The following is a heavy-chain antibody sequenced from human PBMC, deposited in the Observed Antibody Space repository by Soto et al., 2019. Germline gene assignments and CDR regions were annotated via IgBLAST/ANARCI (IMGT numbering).Heavy chain of an antibody. CDR3: ARASRPRLYRMGLGAFEI. D-gene: IGHD2-2*02. CDR2: IYYSGST. Sequence: SETLSLTCTVSGGSISSGGYYWSWIRQHPGKGLEWIGYIYYSGSTYYNPSLKSRVTISLDTSKNQFSLKLSSLTASDTAVPYFARASRPRLYRMGLGAFEIWGKGTMVTVSS. V-gene: IGHV4-31*03. CDR1: GGSISSGGYY. J-gene: IGHJ3*02.